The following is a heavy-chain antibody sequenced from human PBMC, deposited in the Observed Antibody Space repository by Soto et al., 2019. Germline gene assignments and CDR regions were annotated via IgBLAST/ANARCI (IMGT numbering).Heavy chain of an antibody. D-gene: IGHD3-10*01. CDR3: AKDRPYYGSGSYYNGGFDP. Sequence: GGSLRLSCAASGFTFSSYGMHWVRQAPGKGLEWVAVISYDGSNKYYADSVKGRFTISRDNSKNTLYLQMNSLRAEDTAVYYCAKDRPYYGSGSYYNGGFDPWGQGTLVTVS. CDR2: ISYDGSNK. CDR1: GFTFSSYG. V-gene: IGHV3-30*18. J-gene: IGHJ5*02.